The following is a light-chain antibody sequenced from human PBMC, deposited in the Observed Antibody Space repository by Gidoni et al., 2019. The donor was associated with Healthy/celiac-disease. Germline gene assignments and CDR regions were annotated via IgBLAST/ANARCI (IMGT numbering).Light chain of an antibody. Sequence: EIVMTQSPATLSVSPGERATLSCSAKSQSVSSNLAWYQQKPGQAPRLLIYGASTRATGIPARFSGSGSGTEFTLTISSLQSEDFAVYYCQQYNNWPPLITFGQGTRLEIK. V-gene: IGKV3-15*01. CDR2: GAS. CDR1: QSVSSN. CDR3: QQYNNWPPLIT. J-gene: IGKJ5*01.